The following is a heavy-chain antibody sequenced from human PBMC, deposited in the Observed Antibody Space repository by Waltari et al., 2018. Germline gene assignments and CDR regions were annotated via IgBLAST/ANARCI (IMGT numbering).Heavy chain of an antibody. CDR3: VKGSGWFNY. J-gene: IGHJ4*02. CDR1: GLTFRSDA. Sequence: EVQLVESGGGLVQPGGSLRLSCFASGLTFRSDAMHWVGQAPGKGLEYLSAISSNGDNTYYADSLKGRFTISRVNSKNTLYLQMSSLRAEDTAVYYCVKGSGWFNYWGQGTLVTVSS. D-gene: IGHD6-19*01. V-gene: IGHV3-64D*06. CDR2: ISSNGDNT.